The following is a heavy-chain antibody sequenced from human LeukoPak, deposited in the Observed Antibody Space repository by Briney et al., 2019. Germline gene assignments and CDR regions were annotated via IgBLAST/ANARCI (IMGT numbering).Heavy chain of an antibody. CDR2: IKRGGREK. J-gene: IGHJ4*02. CDR3: ARVCVSGWTECMDY. V-gene: IGHV3-7*01. Sequence: GGSLRLSCAASGFTFSRHWMTWVRQAPGKGLEWVANIKRGGREKNYVDSVKGRFYISRDNVEDSLHLQMNSLRAEDTAVYYCARVCVSGWTECMDYWGQGTLVTVST. CDR1: GFTFSRHW. D-gene: IGHD6-19*01.